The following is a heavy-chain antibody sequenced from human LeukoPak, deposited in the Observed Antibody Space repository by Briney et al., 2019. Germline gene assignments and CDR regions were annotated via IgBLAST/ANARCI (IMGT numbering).Heavy chain of an antibody. CDR3: ARVEYSNNWYSLDY. J-gene: IGHJ4*02. Sequence: GGSLRLSCAASGFTFSTYSMNWVRQAPGKGLDWVSSISSSSSYIYYADSLKGRFTISRDNAKNSLYLQMNPLRAEDTAMYYCARVEYSNNWYSLDYWGQGTLVTVSS. V-gene: IGHV3-21*01. D-gene: IGHD6-13*01. CDR1: GFTFSTYS. CDR2: ISSSSSYI.